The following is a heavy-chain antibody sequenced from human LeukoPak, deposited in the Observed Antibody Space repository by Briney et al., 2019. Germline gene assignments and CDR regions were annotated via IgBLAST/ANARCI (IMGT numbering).Heavy chain of an antibody. CDR1: GFTFSQAW. CDR2: ISTSSTYT. V-gene: IGHV3-11*05. Sequence: GGSLRLSCAASGFTFSQAWMSWIRQAPGKGLEWVSYISTSSTYTNYADSVKGRFTISRDNAKNSLYLQMNSLRAEDTAVYYCAKARGRGDYYDNPIDYWGQGTLVTVSS. CDR3: AKARGRGDYYDNPIDY. J-gene: IGHJ4*02. D-gene: IGHD3-22*01.